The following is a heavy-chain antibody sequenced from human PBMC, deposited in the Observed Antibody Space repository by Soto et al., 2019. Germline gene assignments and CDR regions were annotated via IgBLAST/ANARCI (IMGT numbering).Heavy chain of an antibody. Sequence: EVQLVESGGGLVQSGRSLRLSCGASGFTFDDYAMHWVRQAPGKGLEWVSGISWNSARIDYADSVKGRFTISRDNAKNSLYLQMNSLRAEDTALYYCAKDILFGETSYYYGMDVWGQGTTVTVSS. CDR1: GFTFDDYA. D-gene: IGHD3-10*01. V-gene: IGHV3-9*01. CDR3: AKDILFGETSYYYGMDV. CDR2: ISWNSARI. J-gene: IGHJ6*02.